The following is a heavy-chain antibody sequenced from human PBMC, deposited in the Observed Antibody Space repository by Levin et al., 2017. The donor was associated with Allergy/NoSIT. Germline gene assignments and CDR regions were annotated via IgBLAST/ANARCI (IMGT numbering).Heavy chain of an antibody. Sequence: QTLSLTCSVSGDSISRGFYYWSWIRQPAGEGLEWIGRIYVTGSTTYSPSLKSRVTISLDRSKDQVSLKINSVTAADTAVYYCARDLEGFSGYKPYCYTDVWGKGTTVTVSS. CDR3: ARDLEGFSGYKPYCYTDV. J-gene: IGHJ6*03. V-gene: IGHV4-61*02. CDR2: IYVTGST. D-gene: IGHD5-12*01. CDR1: GDSISRGFYY.